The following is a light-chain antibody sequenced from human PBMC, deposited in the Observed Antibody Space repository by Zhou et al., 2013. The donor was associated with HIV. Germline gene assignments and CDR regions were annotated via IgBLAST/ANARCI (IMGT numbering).Light chain of an antibody. CDR2: DAS. V-gene: IGKV1-33*01. CDR1: QDIRNY. Sequence: DIQMTQSPSSLSAPVGDRVTITCQASQDIRNYLNWYQQKAGKAPKLLIYDASNLETGVPSRFSGSGSGTDLTFTINGLQPEDIATYYCQQYDNLPYTFGQGTKVEIK. J-gene: IGKJ2*01. CDR3: QQYDNLPYT.